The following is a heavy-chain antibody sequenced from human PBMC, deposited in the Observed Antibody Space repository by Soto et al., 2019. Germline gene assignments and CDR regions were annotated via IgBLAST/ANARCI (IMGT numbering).Heavy chain of an antibody. Sequence: QVQLVESGGGVVQPGRSPRLSCAASGFTFSSYGMHWVRQAPGKGLEWVAVISYDGSNKYYADSVKGRFTISRDNSKNTLYLQMNILRAEDTAVYYCAKDRATLHYYYYYGMDVW. CDR3: AKDRATLHYYYYYGMDV. CDR2: ISYDGSNK. D-gene: IGHD3-10*01. CDR1: GFTFSSYG. V-gene: IGHV3-30*18. J-gene: IGHJ6*01.